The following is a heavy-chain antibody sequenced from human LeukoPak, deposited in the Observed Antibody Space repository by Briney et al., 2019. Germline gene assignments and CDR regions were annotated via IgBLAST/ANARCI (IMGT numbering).Heavy chain of an antibody. D-gene: IGHD3-16*02. CDR2: IGSDNKS. V-gene: IGHV3-23*01. CDR3: AKDHWFGGVIAPRSYFDY. J-gene: IGHJ4*02. Sequence: GGSLRLSCEASGFTFSAYAMTWVRQAPGKGLEWVSSIGSDNKSHYSESVKGRFAISRDNSKSIVFLQLNSLRAEDTALYYCAKDHWFGGVIAPRSYFDYWGQGTLVTVSS. CDR1: GFTFSAYA.